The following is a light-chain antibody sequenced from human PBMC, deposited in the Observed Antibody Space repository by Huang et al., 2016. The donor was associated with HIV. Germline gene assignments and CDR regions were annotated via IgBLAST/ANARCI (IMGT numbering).Light chain of an antibody. V-gene: IGKV1-NL1*01. CDR3: QQYHSLPWT. CDR2: ATS. CDR1: QGIGNS. Sequence: DIQMTQSPSSLSASVGDRVTIHCRASQGIGNSLAWYQQKPEKAPRILLYATSTLESGVPSRVSGSGSGTHYTLTINTLQPEDIASYYCQQYHSLPWTFGQGTKVEIK. J-gene: IGKJ1*01.